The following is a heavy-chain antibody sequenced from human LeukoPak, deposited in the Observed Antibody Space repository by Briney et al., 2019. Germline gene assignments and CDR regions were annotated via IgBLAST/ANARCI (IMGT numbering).Heavy chain of an antibody. J-gene: IGHJ4*02. CDR1: GGTFSSYA. CDR3: ARDYYEVLTGYYGLDY. Sequence: SVKVSCKASGGTFSSYAISWVRQAPGQGLEWMGVIIPIFGTANYAQKFQGRVTITADESTSTAYMELSSLRSEDTAVYYCARDYYEVLTGYYGLDYWGQGTLVTVSS. CDR2: IIPIFGTA. V-gene: IGHV1-69*13. D-gene: IGHD3-9*01.